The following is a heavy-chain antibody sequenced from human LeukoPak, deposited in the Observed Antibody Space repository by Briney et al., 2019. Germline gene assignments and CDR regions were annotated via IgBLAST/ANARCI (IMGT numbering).Heavy chain of an antibody. V-gene: IGHV3-9*01. Sequence: GGSLRLSCVASGFNFVDYAMHWVRPVPGKGLEWVSGISYNSGTIVYADSVKGRFTISRDNARNSLYLQMNSLRAEDTALYHCARDHDYYGSWGFDPWGQGTLVTVSS. J-gene: IGHJ5*02. D-gene: IGHD3-10*01. CDR1: GFNFVDYA. CDR2: ISYNSGTI. CDR3: ARDHDYYGSWGFDP.